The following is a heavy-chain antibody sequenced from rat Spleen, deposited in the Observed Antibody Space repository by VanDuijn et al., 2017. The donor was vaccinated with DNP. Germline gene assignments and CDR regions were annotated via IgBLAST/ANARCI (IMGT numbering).Heavy chain of an antibody. D-gene: IGHD1-12*02. V-gene: IGHV5-29*01. CDR2: ISYDGSST. J-gene: IGHJ4*01. Sequence: EVQLVESGGGLVQPGRSLKLSCVASGFIFSNYWMTWIRQAPTKGLEWVATISYDGSSTYYRDSVKGRFTISRDNAKSTLYLQMDSLRSEDTAIYYCAKHHDATYYYDVMDVWGQGASVTVSS. CDR1: GFIFSNYW. CDR3: AKHHDATYYYDVMDV.